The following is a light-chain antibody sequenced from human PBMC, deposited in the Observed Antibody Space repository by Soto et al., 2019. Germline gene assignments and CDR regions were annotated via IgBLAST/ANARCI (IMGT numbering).Light chain of an antibody. J-gene: IGLJ3*02. CDR1: SSDVGGYKY. CDR3: SSYTSSSTLV. Sequence: QSVLTQPASVSGSPGQSITISCTGTSSDVGGYKYVSWYQQHPGKAPKLMIYEVTNRPSGVSNRFSGSKSGNTASLTISGLHTEDEADYYCSSYTSSSTLVFGVGTKLTVL. V-gene: IGLV2-14*01. CDR2: EVT.